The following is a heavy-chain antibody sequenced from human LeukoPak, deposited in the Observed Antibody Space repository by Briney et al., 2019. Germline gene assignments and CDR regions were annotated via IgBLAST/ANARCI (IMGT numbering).Heavy chain of an antibody. Sequence: SETLSLTCAVSDYSISSGYYWGWIRQPPGKGLEWIGNVYQSGITYYNASLKSRVTISVDTSKNQFSLKLNSVTAADTAVYYCARRYSNSYFDYWGQGTLVTVSS. J-gene: IGHJ4*02. D-gene: IGHD4-11*01. CDR3: ARRYSNSYFDY. CDR2: VYQSGIT. V-gene: IGHV4-38-2*01. CDR1: DYSISSGYY.